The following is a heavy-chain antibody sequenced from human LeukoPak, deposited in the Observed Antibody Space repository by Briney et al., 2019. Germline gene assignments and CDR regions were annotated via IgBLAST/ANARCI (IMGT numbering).Heavy chain of an antibody. J-gene: IGHJ4*02. V-gene: IGHV3-23*01. CDR1: RFTFSSYG. D-gene: IGHD5-18*01. Sequence: GGSLRLSCAASRFTFSSYGMSWVRQAPGKGLEWVSAISGSGGNTYYADSVKGRFTISRDNSKNTLYLQMNSLRAEDTAVYYCARAFRGYTFGFDSWGQGTLVTVSS. CDR2: ISGSGGNT. CDR3: ARAFRGYTFGFDS.